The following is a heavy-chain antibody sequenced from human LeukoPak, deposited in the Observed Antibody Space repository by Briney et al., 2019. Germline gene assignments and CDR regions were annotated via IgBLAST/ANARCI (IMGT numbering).Heavy chain of an antibody. D-gene: IGHD6-19*01. J-gene: IGHJ4*02. V-gene: IGHV3-11*04. CDR1: GFTFSDNY. CDR2: ISSSGNTT. Sequence: GGSLRLSCAASGFTFSDNYMSWIRQAPGKGLEWVSYISSSGNTTYDADSVKGRFSITRDNAKNSLYLQMNSLRAEDTAVYYCARDGGSAWFLDYWGQGTLVTVSS. CDR3: ARDGGSAWFLDY.